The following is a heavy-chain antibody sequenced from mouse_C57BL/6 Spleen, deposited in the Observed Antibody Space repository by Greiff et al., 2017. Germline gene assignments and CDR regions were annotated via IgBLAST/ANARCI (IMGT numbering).Heavy chain of an antibody. CDR2: ISDGGSYT. CDR3: TSDRITAGVAGAMDY. V-gene: IGHV5-4*01. D-gene: IGHD1-1*01. CDR1: GFTFSSYA. J-gene: IGHJ4*01. Sequence: EVQLVQSGGGLVKPGGSLKLSCAASGFTFSSYAMSWVRQTPEKRLEWVATISDGGSYTNYPDNVKGRFTISRDNAKNNLYLKMSHLKTEDKAMYDGTSDRITAGVAGAMDYWGQGTSVTVSS.